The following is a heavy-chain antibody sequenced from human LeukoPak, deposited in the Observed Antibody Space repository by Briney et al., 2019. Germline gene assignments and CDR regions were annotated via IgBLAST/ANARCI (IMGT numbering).Heavy chain of an antibody. Sequence: SVKVSCKASGGTFSSYAISWVRQAPGQGLEWMGRIIPIFGIANYAQKFQGRATITADKSTSTAYMELSSLRSEDTAVYYCARVPDTAMVTYYGMDVWGQGTTVTVSS. D-gene: IGHD5-18*01. V-gene: IGHV1-69*04. CDR1: GGTFSSYA. CDR3: ARVPDTAMVTYYGMDV. J-gene: IGHJ6*02. CDR2: IIPIFGIA.